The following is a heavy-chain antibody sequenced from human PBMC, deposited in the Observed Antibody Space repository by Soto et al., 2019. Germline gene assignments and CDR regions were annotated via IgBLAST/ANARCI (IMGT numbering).Heavy chain of an antibody. V-gene: IGHV4-59*01. D-gene: IGHD6-6*01. Sequence: PSATLSLTCTVSGGSISSYYWSWIRQPPGKGLEWIGYIYYSGSTNYNPSLKSRVTISVDTSKNQFSLKLSSVTAADTAVYYCARVAEQLALSYYYYMDVWGNGTTVTVSS. J-gene: IGHJ6*03. CDR1: GGSISSYY. CDR3: ARVAEQLALSYYYYMDV. CDR2: IYYSGST.